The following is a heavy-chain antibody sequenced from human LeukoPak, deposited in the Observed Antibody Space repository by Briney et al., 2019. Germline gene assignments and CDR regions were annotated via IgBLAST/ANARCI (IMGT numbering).Heavy chain of an antibody. CDR3: ARAGGYASSWAY. CDR2: IKQDGSEK. V-gene: IGHV3-7*01. CDR1: GFTFSSYW. Sequence: PGGSLRLSCAASGFTFSSYWMSWVRQAPGKGLEWVANIKQDGSEKNYVDSVKGRFTISRDNAKNLLDLQMNSLRAEDTAVYYCARAGGYASSWAYWGQGTLVTVSS. D-gene: IGHD5-12*01. J-gene: IGHJ4*02.